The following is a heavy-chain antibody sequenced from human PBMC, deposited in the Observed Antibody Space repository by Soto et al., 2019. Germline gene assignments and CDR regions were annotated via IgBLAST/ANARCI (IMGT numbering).Heavy chain of an antibody. CDR3: ARLSGYCTNGVCTHFDY. CDR2: INPSGGST. V-gene: IGHV1-46*01. Sequence: GASVKVSCKASGYTFTSYYMHWVRQAPGQGLEWMGIINPSGGSTSYAQKFQGRVTMTRDTSTSTVYMELSSLRSEDTAVYYCARLSGYCTNGVCTHFDYWGQGTLVTVSS. D-gene: IGHD2-8*01. J-gene: IGHJ4*02. CDR1: GYTFTSYY.